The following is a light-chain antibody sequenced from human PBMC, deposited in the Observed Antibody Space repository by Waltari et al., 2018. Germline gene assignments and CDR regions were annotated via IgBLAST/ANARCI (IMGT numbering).Light chain of an antibody. Sequence: QSALTQPASVSGSPGQSITISCTGTSSAVGGYNYVPWYQHHPGKAPKIMIYDVNDRPSGVSNRFSGSKSGNTASLTISGLQAEDEADYYCSSYRRSDIVVFGGGTKLTVL. CDR1: SSAVGGYNY. CDR3: SSYRRSDIVV. V-gene: IGLV2-14*03. CDR2: DVN. J-gene: IGLJ2*01.